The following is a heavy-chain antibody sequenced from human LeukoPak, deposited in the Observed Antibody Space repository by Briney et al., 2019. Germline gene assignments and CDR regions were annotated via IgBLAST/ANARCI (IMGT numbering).Heavy chain of an antibody. CDR3: ARTRDSGGSDY. CDR1: GGSISSYF. CDR2: IYYTGST. D-gene: IGHD1-26*01. V-gene: IGHV4-59*01. Sequence: SETLSLTCTASGGSISSYFWSWLRQPPGKGLEWFGYIYYTGSTNYNPSLKSRVTISVDSSKNQFSLRLSTVTAADTAVYYCARTRDSGGSDYWGQGTLVTVSS. J-gene: IGHJ4*02.